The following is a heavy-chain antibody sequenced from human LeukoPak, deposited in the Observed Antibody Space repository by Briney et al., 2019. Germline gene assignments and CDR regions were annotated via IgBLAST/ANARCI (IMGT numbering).Heavy chain of an antibody. Sequence: PGGSLRLSCAASGFTFSSYAMSWVRQAPGKGLEWVSSISSRSSYIYYADSVKGRFTISRDNAKNSLYLQMNSLRAEDTAVYYCARDPFSGYDKRVYYFDYWGQGTLVTVSS. CDR3: ARDPFSGYDKRVYYFDY. CDR1: GFTFSSYA. V-gene: IGHV3-21*06. CDR2: ISSRSSYI. J-gene: IGHJ4*02. D-gene: IGHD5-12*01.